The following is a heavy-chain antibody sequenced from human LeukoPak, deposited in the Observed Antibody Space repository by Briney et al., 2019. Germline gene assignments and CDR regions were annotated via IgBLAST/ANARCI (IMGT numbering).Heavy chain of an antibody. Sequence: ASVKVSCKASEYTFTGYYMHWVRQAPGQGLEWMGWINPNSGGTNYAQKFQGRVTMTRDTSISTAYMELSRLRSDDTAVYYCARVEMATIEYYFDYWGQGTLVTVSS. J-gene: IGHJ4*02. CDR3: ARVEMATIEYYFDY. CDR2: INPNSGGT. CDR1: EYTFTGYY. D-gene: IGHD5-24*01. V-gene: IGHV1-2*02.